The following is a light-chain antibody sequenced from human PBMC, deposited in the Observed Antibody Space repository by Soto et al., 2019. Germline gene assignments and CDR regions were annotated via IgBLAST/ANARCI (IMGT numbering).Light chain of an antibody. J-gene: IGLJ1*01. V-gene: IGLV2-14*01. Sequence: QSALTQPASVSGSPGQSITISCTGTGSDVGGYNYVSWYQQHPGKAPKLMIYEVSNRPSGVSNRFSGSKSGNTASLTISGLQAEDEADYYCSSYTSSSTLPYVFGTGTKLTVL. CDR3: SSYTSSSTLPYV. CDR1: GSDVGGYNY. CDR2: EVS.